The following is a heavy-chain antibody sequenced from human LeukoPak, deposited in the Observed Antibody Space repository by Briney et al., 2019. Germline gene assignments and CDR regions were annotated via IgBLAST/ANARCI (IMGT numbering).Heavy chain of an antibody. D-gene: IGHD3-3*01. CDR3: AGDPPRRGGGTIFGNYYYYMDV. Sequence: GGSLRLSCAASGFTFDDYGMSWVRQAPGKGLEWVSAISGGGNSIYYVDSVKGRFTISRDNSKNTLYLQMNSLRAEDTAVYYCAGDPPRRGGGTIFGNYYYYMDVWGKGTTVTVSS. J-gene: IGHJ6*03. CDR2: ISGGGNSI. V-gene: IGHV3-23*01. CDR1: GFTFDDYG.